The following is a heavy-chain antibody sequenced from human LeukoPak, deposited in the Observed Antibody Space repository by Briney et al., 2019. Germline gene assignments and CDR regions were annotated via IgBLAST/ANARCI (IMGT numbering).Heavy chain of an antibody. CDR2: ISAYNGNT. J-gene: IGHJ5*02. CDR1: GYTFNSYG. CDR3: ARDGTGRSPYESPFDP. V-gene: IGHV1-18*01. Sequence: GASVNVSCKASGYTFNSYGISWVRQAPGQGLEWMGWISAYNGNTNYAQKLQGRVTMTTDTSTSTAYMELRSLTSDDTAVYYCARDGTGRSPYESPFDPWGQGTLVTVSS. D-gene: IGHD2-8*02.